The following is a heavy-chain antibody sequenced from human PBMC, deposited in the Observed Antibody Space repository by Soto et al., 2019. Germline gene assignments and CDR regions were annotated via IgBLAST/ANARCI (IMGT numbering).Heavy chain of an antibody. Sequence: QVQLVQSGAEVKKPGSSVKVSCKASGGTFSTSTFTWVRQAPGQGLEWMGRTIPILDVADYAQDFQGRVKITADKSTSPAYMELTSLTSKDTAVYYCARDSPIGSTYSGYDAIDSWGQGTLVTVSS. J-gene: IGHJ4*02. CDR1: GGTFSTST. V-gene: IGHV1-69*08. CDR2: TIPILDVA. CDR3: ARDSPIGSTYSGYDAIDS. D-gene: IGHD5-12*01.